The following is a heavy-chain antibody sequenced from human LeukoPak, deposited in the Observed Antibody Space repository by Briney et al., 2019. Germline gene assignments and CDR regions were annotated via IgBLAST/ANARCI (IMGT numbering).Heavy chain of an antibody. CDR1: GYSFTTYY. CDR3: AREIVVVPSAMGFDP. Sequence: VSVKVSCKASGYSFTTYYIHWVRQAPGQGLEWMGVINPSGGSTSFAQKFQARLTMTRDTSTSTVYMELSGLGSEDTAVYYCAREIVVVPSAMGFDPWGQGTLVTVSS. V-gene: IGHV1-46*01. CDR2: INPSGGST. J-gene: IGHJ5*02. D-gene: IGHD2-2*01.